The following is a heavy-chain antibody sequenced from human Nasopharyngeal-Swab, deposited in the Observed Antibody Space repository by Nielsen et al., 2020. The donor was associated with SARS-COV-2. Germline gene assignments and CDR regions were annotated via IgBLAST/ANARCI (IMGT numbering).Heavy chain of an antibody. D-gene: IGHD3-9*01. CDR1: GFTFSSYS. Sequence: GSLRLSCAASGFTFSSYSMNWVRQPPGKGLEWIGEINHSGSTNYNPSLKSRVTISVDTSKNQFSLKLSSVTAADTAVYYCARATPEYDILTGYLGWGQGTLVTVSS. CDR3: ARATPEYDILTGYLG. V-gene: IGHV4-34*01. J-gene: IGHJ4*02. CDR2: INHSGST.